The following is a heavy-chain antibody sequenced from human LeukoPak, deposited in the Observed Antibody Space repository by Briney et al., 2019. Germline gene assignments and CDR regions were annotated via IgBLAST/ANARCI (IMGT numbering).Heavy chain of an antibody. Sequence: SETLSLTCTVSGGSVSSGSYYWSWIRQPPGKGLEWIGYIYYSGSTYYNPSLKSRVTISVDTSKNQFSLKLSSVTAADTAVYYCASATEEQQLSGWGQGTLVTVSS. CDR3: ASATEEQQLSG. CDR1: GGSVSSGSYY. CDR2: IYYSGST. J-gene: IGHJ4*02. D-gene: IGHD6-13*01. V-gene: IGHV4-31*03.